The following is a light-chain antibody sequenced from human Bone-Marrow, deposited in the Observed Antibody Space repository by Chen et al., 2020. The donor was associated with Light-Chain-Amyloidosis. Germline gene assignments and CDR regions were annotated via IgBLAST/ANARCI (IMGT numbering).Light chain of an antibody. Sequence: DIQMTQSPSTLSASVGDRVTITCRASQIINNWLAWYQQKPGKAPKLLISYASTLESGIPSRFSGSGSGTEFPLNISSLQPDDFATYYCQQFDGFSYTFGQGTKLGIK. J-gene: IGKJ2*01. CDR1: QIINNW. CDR3: QQFDGFSYT. CDR2: YAS. V-gene: IGKV1-5*01.